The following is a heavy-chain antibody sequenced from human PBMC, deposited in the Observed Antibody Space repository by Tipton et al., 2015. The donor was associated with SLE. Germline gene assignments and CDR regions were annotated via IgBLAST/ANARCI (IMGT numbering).Heavy chain of an antibody. V-gene: IGHV3-21*01. CDR2: ISSSSSYI. J-gene: IGHJ4*02. D-gene: IGHD1-1*01. CDR1: GFTFSSYS. CDR3: ARDRDPYNWNDVG. Sequence: SLRLSCAASGFTFSSYSMNWVRQAPGKGLEWVSSISSSSSYIYYADSVKGRFTISRDNAKNSLYLQVNSLRAEDTAVYYCARDRDPYNWNDVGWGQGTLVTVSS.